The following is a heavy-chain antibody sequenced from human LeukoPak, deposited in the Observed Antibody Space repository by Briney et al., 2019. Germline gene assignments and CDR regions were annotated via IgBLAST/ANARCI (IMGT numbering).Heavy chain of an antibody. J-gene: IGHJ6*02. V-gene: IGHV1-3*01. CDR1: GYTLSNYG. CDR3: ARDWEYYDSSGYYDYSYGMDV. Sequence: ASVKVSCKTSGYTLSNYGISWVRQAPGQGLEWMGWINAGNGNTKYSQKFQGRVTITRDTSASTAYMELSSLRSEDTAVYYCARDWEYYDSSGYYDYSYGMDVWGQGTTVTVSS. CDR2: INAGNGNT. D-gene: IGHD3-22*01.